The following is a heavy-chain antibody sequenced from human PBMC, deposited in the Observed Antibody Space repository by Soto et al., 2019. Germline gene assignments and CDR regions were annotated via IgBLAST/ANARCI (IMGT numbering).Heavy chain of an antibody. D-gene: IGHD3-3*01. J-gene: IGHJ6*02. CDR3: AKDQAIFGVVIIPVFGMDV. CDR2: ISGSGGST. Sequence: QRLPYAAVGVNFVDHARRXIRKNQGKRLERDSAISGSGGSTYYADSVKGRFTISRDNSKNTLYLQMNSLRAEDTAVYYCAKDQAIFGVVIIPVFGMDVWGQGTTVTVSS. CDR1: GVNFVDHA. V-gene: IGHV3-23*01.